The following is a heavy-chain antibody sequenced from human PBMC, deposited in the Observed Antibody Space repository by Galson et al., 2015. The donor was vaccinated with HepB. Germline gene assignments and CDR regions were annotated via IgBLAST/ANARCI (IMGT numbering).Heavy chain of an antibody. CDR2: IDPSDSYT. D-gene: IGHD2-21*02. J-gene: IGHJ6*02. Sequence: QSGAEVKKPGESLRISCKGSGYGFTTYWISWVRQMPGKGLEWMGSIDPSDSYTNYSPSFQGQVTISADKSISTAYLQWSSLKASDTAMYYCARSAFGGDCYPSCSYGMDVWGQGTTVTVPS. V-gene: IGHV5-10-1*04. CDR1: GYGFTTYW. CDR3: ARSAFGGDCYPSCSYGMDV.